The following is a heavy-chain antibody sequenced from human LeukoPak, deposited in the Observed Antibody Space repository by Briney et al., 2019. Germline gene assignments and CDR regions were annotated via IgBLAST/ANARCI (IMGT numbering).Heavy chain of an antibody. CDR1: GFTFNSYT. D-gene: IGHD2-21*01. Sequence: PGGSLRLSCAASGFTFNSYTMSWVRQAPGGGLQWVSAVVGGGDTTHHADSVKGRFTVTSETSKNTLFLQMNSLRADATAIYYCARKYAAVIDPYYFDYWGQGTLVTVSS. V-gene: IGHV3-23*01. CDR3: ARKYAAVIDPYYFDY. CDR2: VVGGGDTT. J-gene: IGHJ4*02.